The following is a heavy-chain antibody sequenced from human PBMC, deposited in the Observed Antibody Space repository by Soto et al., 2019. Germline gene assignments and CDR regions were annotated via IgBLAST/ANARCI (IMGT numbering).Heavy chain of an antibody. CDR1: GYTFTSYA. CDR2: INAGNGNT. J-gene: IGHJ2*01. V-gene: IGHV1-3*01. CDR3: ARVIHHQDYGDSGWYFDL. Sequence: QVQLVQSGAEVKKPGASVKVSCKASGYTFTSYAMHWVRQAPGQRLEWMGWINAGNGNTKYSQKFQGRVTITRDTSASTAYMELSSLRSEDTAVYYCARVIHHQDYGDSGWYFDLWGRGTLVTVSS. D-gene: IGHD4-17*01.